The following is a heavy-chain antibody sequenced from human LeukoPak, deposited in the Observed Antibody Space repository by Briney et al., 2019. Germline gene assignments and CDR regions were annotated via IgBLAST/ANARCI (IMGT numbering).Heavy chain of an antibody. D-gene: IGHD3-10*01. Sequence: HPGGSLRLSCAASGFTFSSYSMNWVRQAPGKGLVWVSRINSDGSSTSYADSVKGRFTISRDNAKNTLYLQMNSLRAEDTAVYYCARDHRGSGSRYYYYYMDVWGKGTTVTISS. J-gene: IGHJ6*03. CDR1: GFTFSSYS. CDR3: ARDHRGSGSRYYYYYMDV. V-gene: IGHV3-74*01. CDR2: INSDGSST.